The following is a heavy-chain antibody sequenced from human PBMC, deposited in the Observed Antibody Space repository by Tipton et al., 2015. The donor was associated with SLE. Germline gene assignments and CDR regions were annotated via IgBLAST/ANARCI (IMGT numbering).Heavy chain of an antibody. CDR3: AASAMGH. D-gene: IGHD5-24*01. Sequence: SLRLSCAASGFTFDDYAMHWVRQAPGKGLEWVSGISWNSGSIGYADSVKGRFTISRDNAKNSLYLQMNSLRAEDTALYYCAASAMGHWGQGTLVTVSS. V-gene: IGHV3-9*01. J-gene: IGHJ4*02. CDR2: ISWNSGSI. CDR1: GFTFDDYA.